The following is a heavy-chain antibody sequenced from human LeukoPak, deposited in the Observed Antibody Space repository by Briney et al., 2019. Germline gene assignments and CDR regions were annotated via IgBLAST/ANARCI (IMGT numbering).Heavy chain of an antibody. D-gene: IGHD3-3*01. CDR1: GYTFTSYG. CDR3: ARDPPYDFWSGRYFDY. Sequence: ASVKVSCKASGYTFTSYGISWVRQAPGQGLEWMGWISAYNGNTNYAQKLQGRVTMTTDTSTSTAYMELRSLRSDDTAVYYCARDPPYDFWSGRYFDYWGQGTLVTVSS. J-gene: IGHJ4*02. CDR2: ISAYNGNT. V-gene: IGHV1-18*01.